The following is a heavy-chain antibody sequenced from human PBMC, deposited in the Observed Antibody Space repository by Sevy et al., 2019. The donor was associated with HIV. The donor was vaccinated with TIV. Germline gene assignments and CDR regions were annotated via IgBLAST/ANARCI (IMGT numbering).Heavy chain of an antibody. Sequence: GGSLRLSCPASGFTFSSYGMHWVRQAPGKGLEWVAVISYDGSNKYYADSVKGRFTISRDNSKNTLYLQMNSLRAEDTAVYYCAKGSYYYDSSGYKKNWYFDLWGRGTLVTVSS. CDR2: ISYDGSNK. CDR3: AKGSYYYDSSGYKKNWYFDL. J-gene: IGHJ2*01. V-gene: IGHV3-30*18. D-gene: IGHD3-22*01. CDR1: GFTFSSYG.